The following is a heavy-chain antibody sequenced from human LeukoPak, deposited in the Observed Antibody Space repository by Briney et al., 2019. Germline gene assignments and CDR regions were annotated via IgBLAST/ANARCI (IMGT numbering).Heavy chain of an antibody. J-gene: IGHJ3*02. CDR2: ISYDGSNK. CDR3: ARGLSGYDFVDAFDI. V-gene: IGHV3-30-3*01. D-gene: IGHD5-12*01. Sequence: GRSLRLSCAASGFTFSSYAMHWVRQAPGKGLEWVAVISYDGSNKYYADSVKGRFTISRDNSKNTLYLQMNSLRAEDTAVYYCARGLSGYDFVDAFDIWGQGTMVAVSS. CDR1: GFTFSSYA.